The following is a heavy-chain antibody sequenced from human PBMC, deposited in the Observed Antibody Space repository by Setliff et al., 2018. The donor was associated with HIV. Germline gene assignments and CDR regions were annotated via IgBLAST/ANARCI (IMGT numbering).Heavy chain of an antibody. V-gene: IGHV4-59*08. CDR2: IYNSAST. Sequence: SETLSLTCTVSGDSISTDYWTWIRQPPGKGLEWIGYIYNSASTSYNPSLKSRVTISVDTSKNQFSLKLSSVTAADTAVYYCARHPEGIAAAGAFDYWGQGTLVTVSS. J-gene: IGHJ4*02. CDR3: ARHPEGIAAAGAFDY. CDR1: GDSISTDY. D-gene: IGHD6-13*01.